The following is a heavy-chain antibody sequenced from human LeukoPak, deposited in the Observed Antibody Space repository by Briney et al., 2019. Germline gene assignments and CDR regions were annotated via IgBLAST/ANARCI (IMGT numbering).Heavy chain of an antibody. J-gene: IGHJ6*03. Sequence: ASVKVSCKASGYTFTDYYMHWVRQAPGQGLEWMGWISAYNGNTNYAQKLQGRVTMTTDTSTSTAYMELRSLRSDDTAVYYCARAPVSAAGKGDYYYYMDVWGKGTTVTVSS. CDR1: GYTFTDYY. D-gene: IGHD6-13*01. CDR3: ARAPVSAAGKGDYYYYMDV. CDR2: ISAYNGNT. V-gene: IGHV1-18*04.